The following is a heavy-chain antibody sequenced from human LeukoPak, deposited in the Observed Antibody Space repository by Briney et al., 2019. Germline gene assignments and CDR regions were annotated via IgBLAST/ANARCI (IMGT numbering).Heavy chain of an antibody. CDR2: IYYSGST. V-gene: IGHV4-59*08. J-gene: IGHJ4*02. D-gene: IGHD3-10*01. Sequence: PSETLSLTCTVSGGSISSYYWSWIRQPPGKGLEWIGYIYYSGSTNYNPSLKSRVTISVDTSKNQFSLKLSSVTAADTAVYYCARRTRGSGSYLYWRQGTLVTVSS. CDR1: GGSISSYY. CDR3: ARRTRGSGSYLY.